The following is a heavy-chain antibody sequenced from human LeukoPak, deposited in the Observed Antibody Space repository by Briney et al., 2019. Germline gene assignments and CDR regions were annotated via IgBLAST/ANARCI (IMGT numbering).Heavy chain of an antibody. CDR1: GFTFSPYG. CDR2: ISRSATII. J-gene: IGHJ4*02. CDR3: ASQGLGLDY. Sequence: GGSLRLSCAASGFTFSPYGMNWVRQAPGKGLEWISYISRSATIIHYADSVKGRFTISRDDAKNSLYLQMNSLRAEDTAVYYCASQGLGLDYWGQGTLVTVSS. D-gene: IGHD7-27*01. V-gene: IGHV3-48*01.